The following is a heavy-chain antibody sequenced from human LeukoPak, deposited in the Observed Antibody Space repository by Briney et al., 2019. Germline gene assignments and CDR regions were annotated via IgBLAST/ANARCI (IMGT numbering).Heavy chain of an antibody. Sequence: ASVKVSCKASGYTFTSYAMHWVRQAPGQRLEWMGWINAGNGNTKYSQKFQGRVTITRDTSASTAYMELSSLRSEDTAVYYCARDFTRGASRWSDPWGQGTLVTVSS. V-gene: IGHV1-3*01. CDR2: INAGNGNT. CDR1: GYTFTSYA. D-gene: IGHD3-10*01. CDR3: ARDFTRGASRWSDP. J-gene: IGHJ5*02.